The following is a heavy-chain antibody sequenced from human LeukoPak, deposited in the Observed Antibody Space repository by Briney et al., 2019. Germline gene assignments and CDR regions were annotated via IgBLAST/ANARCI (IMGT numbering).Heavy chain of an antibody. D-gene: IGHD3-22*01. CDR2: INPNSGGT. V-gene: IGHV1-2*02. CDR1: GYTFIGYY. CDR3: ARVHYFDSSGYFSYFDY. Sequence: ASVKVSCKASGYTFIGYYMHWVRQAPGQGLEWMGWINPNSGGTNYAQKFQGRVTMTRDTSISTAYMELSRLRSDGTGVYYCARVHYFDSSGYFSYFDYWGQGTLVTVSS. J-gene: IGHJ4*02.